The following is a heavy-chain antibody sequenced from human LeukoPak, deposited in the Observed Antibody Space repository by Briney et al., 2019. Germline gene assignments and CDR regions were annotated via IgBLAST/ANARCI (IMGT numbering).Heavy chain of an antibody. V-gene: IGHV3-33*06. J-gene: IGHJ4*02. CDR1: GFTFSSYD. CDR2: IWYDGSNK. CDR3: AKDLDSSGLDY. D-gene: IGHD6-19*01. Sequence: PGGSLRLSCAASGFTFSSYDMHWVRQAPGKGLEWVAVIWYDGSNKYYADSVKGRFTISRDNSKNTLYLQMNSLRAEDTAVYYCAKDLDSSGLDYWGQGTLVTVSS.